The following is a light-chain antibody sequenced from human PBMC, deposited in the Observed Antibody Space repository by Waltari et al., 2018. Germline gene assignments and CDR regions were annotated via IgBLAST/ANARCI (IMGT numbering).Light chain of an antibody. CDR2: EVS. CDR1: QSLLHSDGKTY. J-gene: IGKJ1*01. V-gene: IGKV2-29*02. Sequence: DIVMTQTPLSLSVTPGQPASIPCKSSQSLLHSDGKTYLYWYLQKPGQSPELLISEVSSRFSCVSHRFSGSGSGTEFTLKISRVEAEDVGVYYCMQGTHRPWTFGQGTKVEIK. CDR3: MQGTHRPWT.